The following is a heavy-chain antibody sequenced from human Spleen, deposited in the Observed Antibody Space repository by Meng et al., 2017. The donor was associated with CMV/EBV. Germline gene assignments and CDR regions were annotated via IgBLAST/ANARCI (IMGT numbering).Heavy chain of an antibody. CDR2: IFSGGST. D-gene: IGHD3-9*01. Sequence: GGSLRLSCAASGFTVSTNYMDWVRQAPGKGLEWVSVIFSGGSTYYADSVKGRFTISRDNSKNTLYLQMSSLRADDTSVFYCARNRHGYAGYSAFDIWGQGAMVTVSS. J-gene: IGHJ3*02. CDR3: ARNRHGYAGYSAFDI. CDR1: GFTVSTNY. V-gene: IGHV3-66*02.